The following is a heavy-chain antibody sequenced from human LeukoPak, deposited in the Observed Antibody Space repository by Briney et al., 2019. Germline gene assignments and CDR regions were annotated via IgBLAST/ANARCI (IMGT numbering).Heavy chain of an antibody. CDR3: ASPTRGTDSSPQDPFDY. D-gene: IGHD6-13*01. CDR1: GYTFTSYY. V-gene: IGHV1-2*02. CDR2: INPNSGGT. J-gene: IGHJ4*02. Sequence: GASVKVSCKASGYTFTSYYMHWVRQAPGQGLEWMGWINPNSGGTNYAQKFQGRVTMTRDTSISTAYMELSRLRSDDTAVYYCASPTRGTDSSPQDPFDYWGQGTLVTVSS.